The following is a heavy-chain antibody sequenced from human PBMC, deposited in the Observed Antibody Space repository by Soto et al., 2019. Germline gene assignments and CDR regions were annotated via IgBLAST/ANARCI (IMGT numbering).Heavy chain of an antibody. CDR1: GFTFSGSP. D-gene: IGHD1-26*01. V-gene: IGHV3-73*02. Sequence: EVQLVESGGGLVQPGGSLKLSCAASGFTFSGSPMHWVRQASGKGLEWVGRIRSKANNYATSYAASAKGRFTISRDDSNNTAYLQMNSLQTEDTAVYYCTRRIKSYYLDAFEIWGQGTMVTVSS. CDR2: IRSKANNYAT. J-gene: IGHJ3*02. CDR3: TRRIKSYYLDAFEI.